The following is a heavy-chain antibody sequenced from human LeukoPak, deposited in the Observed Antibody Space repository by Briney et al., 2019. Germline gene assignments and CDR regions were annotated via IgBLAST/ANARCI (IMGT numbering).Heavy chain of an antibody. D-gene: IGHD1-26*01. V-gene: IGHV1-69*05. Sequence: SVKVSCKASGGTFSSYAISWVRQAPGQGLEWMGGIIPIFGTANYAQKFQGRVTITTDASTSTAYMELSSLRSEDTAVYYCARVLVGATTGEYFQHWGQGTLVTVSS. CDR1: GGTFSSYA. CDR2: IIPIFGTA. CDR3: ARVLVGATTGEYFQH. J-gene: IGHJ1*01.